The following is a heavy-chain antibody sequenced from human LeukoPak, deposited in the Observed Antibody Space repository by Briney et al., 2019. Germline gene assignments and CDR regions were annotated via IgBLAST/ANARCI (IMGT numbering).Heavy chain of an antibody. CDR1: GYTFTSYD. J-gene: IGHJ4*02. CDR2: MNANSGDT. V-gene: IGHV1-8*01. D-gene: IGHD6-19*01. Sequence: ASVKVSCKASGYTFTSYDINWVRQATGQGLEWMGWMNANSGDTGYAQKFQGRVTMTRDTSISTAYMEPSSLRSEDTAVYYCARNLPSSGWFVGWGQGTLVTVSS. CDR3: ARNLPSSGWFVG.